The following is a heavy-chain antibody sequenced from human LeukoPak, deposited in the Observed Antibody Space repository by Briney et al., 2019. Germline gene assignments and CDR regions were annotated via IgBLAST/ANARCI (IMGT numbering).Heavy chain of an antibody. J-gene: IGHJ4*02. CDR3: AKGEGQLVVDYFDY. V-gene: IGHV3-23*01. CDR1: GFTFSFYS. Sequence: GGSLRLSCAASGFTFSFYSMNWVRQAPGKGLEWVSAISGSGGSTYYADSVKGRFTISRDNSKNTLYLQMNSLRAEDTAVYYCAKGEGQLVVDYFDYWGQGTLVTVSS. CDR2: ISGSGGST. D-gene: IGHD6-6*01.